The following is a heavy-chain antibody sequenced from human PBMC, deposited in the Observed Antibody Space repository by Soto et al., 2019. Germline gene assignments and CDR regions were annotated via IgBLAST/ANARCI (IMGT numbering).Heavy chain of an antibody. CDR2: INPTGGST. V-gene: IGHV1-46*03. Sequence: QVQLVQSGAEVKKPGASVRVSCQASGYIFTNFYIHWVRQAPGQGLEWMAIINPTGGSTNYAQQFRGRVTVTFDTSTSTVFMDLNSLKYEDTAVYYCARHLTAGDSWGQGTLVIVSS. D-gene: IGHD6-13*01. CDR3: ARHLTAGDS. CDR1: GYIFTNFY. J-gene: IGHJ4*02.